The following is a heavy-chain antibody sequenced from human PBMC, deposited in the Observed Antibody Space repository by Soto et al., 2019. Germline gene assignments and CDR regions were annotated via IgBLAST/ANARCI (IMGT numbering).Heavy chain of an antibody. J-gene: IGHJ6*02. V-gene: IGHV2-5*01. CDR3: AHRRRSSSGGMDV. CDR1: GVPLSTSGVG. D-gene: IGHD6-6*01. CDR2: IYWNDAK. Sequence: GPTLLNPTRSRPLTCTLSGVPLSTSGVGLGGSRHAPVKSLEWLALIYWNDAKRYSPSLKSRLTITKDTSKNQVVLTTTNMDPVDTATYSCAHRRRSSSGGMDVWGQGTTATVSS.